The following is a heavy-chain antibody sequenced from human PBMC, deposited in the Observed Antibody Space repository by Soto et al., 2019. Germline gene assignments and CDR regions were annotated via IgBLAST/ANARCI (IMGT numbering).Heavy chain of an antibody. V-gene: IGHV4-59*08. CDR1: GGSISSYY. CDR3: ARHYGSGRRAWFDP. J-gene: IGHJ5*02. Sequence: SETLSLTCTVSGGSISSYYWSWIRQPPGKGLEWIGYIYYSGSTNYNPSLKSRVTISVDTSKNQFSLKLSSVTAADTAVYYCARHYGSGRRAWFDPWGQGTLVTVSS. CDR2: IYYSGST. D-gene: IGHD3-10*01.